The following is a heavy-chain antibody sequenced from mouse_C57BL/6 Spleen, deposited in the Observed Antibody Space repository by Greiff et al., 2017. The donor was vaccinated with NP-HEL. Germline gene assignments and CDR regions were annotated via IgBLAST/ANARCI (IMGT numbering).Heavy chain of an antibody. CDR2: ISNGGGST. CDR3: ARLCTTVVEGYFDD. Sequence: DVKLVESGGGLVQPGGSLKLSCAASGFTFSDYYMYWVRQTPEKRLEWVAYISNGGGSTYYPDTVKGRFTISRDNAKNPLYLQMSRLKSEDTASDYCARLCTTVVEGYFDDWGTGTTVTVSS. CDR1: GFTFSDYY. J-gene: IGHJ1*03. D-gene: IGHD1-1*01. V-gene: IGHV5-12*01.